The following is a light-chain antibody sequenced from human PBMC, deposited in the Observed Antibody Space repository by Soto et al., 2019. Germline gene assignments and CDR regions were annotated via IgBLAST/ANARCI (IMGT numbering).Light chain of an antibody. CDR3: QQYNSFPAT. V-gene: IGKV1-5*01. CDR2: DAS. Sequence: DIQMTQSPSTLSASVGDRVTITCRASQSISSWLAWYQQKPGKAPKLLIYDASSLESGVPSRFSGSGSGTEFTLTISSLQPDDFATYYCQQYNSFPATFGGGTKVEIK. J-gene: IGKJ4*01. CDR1: QSISSW.